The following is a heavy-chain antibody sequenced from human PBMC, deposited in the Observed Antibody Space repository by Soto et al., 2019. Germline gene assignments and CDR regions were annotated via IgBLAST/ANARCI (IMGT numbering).Heavy chain of an antibody. Sequence: ASVKVSCKVSGGTFNIRWVRQAPGQGLEWMGGIIPVIDTANYARKFQGRVVISADRATNIVYMEMMSLTLEDTAVYYCARGSGADAFDIWGQGTMVPVSS. D-gene: IGHD7-27*01. CDR3: ARGSGADAFDI. CDR2: IIPVIDTA. V-gene: IGHV1-69*06. J-gene: IGHJ3*02. CDR1: GGTFN.